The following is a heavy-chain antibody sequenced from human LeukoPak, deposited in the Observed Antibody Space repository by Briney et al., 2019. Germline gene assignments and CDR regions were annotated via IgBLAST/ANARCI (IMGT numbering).Heavy chain of an antibody. CDR2: IYSGGST. Sequence: GSLRLSCAAPGFTVRSNYMSWVRQAPGKGLEWVSVIYSGGSTCYADSVKGRFTISRDNSKNTLYLQMNSLRAEDTAVYYCARSLNDAFDIWGQGTMVTVSS. V-gene: IGHV3-53*01. CDR1: GFTVRSNY. CDR3: ARSLNDAFDI. J-gene: IGHJ3*02.